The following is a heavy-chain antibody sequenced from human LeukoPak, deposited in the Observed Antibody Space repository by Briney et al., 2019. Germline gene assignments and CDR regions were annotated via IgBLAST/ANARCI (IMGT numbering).Heavy chain of an antibody. V-gene: IGHV1-69*04. J-gene: IGHJ4*02. CDR3: TRDLGIAAAGRFDY. CDR2: IIPILGIA. D-gene: IGHD6-13*01. CDR1: GGTFSSYA. Sequence: SVKVSCKASGGTFSSYAISWVRQAPGQGLEWMGRIIPILGIANYAQKFQGRVTITADKSTSTAYMELSSLRSEDTAVYYCTRDLGIAAAGRFDYWGQGTLVTVSS.